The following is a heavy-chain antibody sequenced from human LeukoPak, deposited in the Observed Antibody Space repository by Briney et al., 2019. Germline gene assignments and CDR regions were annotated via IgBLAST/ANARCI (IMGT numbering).Heavy chain of an antibody. D-gene: IGHD2-2*01. CDR1: GGSISSGGYY. Sequence: SETLSLTCTVSGGSISSGGYYWSWIRQPPGKGLEWIGYIYYSGSTNYNPSLKSRVTISIDTSKNQFSLKLSSVTAADTAVYYCARAPGAASNIDIWGQGTMVTVSS. J-gene: IGHJ3*02. V-gene: IGHV4-61*08. CDR2: IYYSGST. CDR3: ARAPGAASNIDI.